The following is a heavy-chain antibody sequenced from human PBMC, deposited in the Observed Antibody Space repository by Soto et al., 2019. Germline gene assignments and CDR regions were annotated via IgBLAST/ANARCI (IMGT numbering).Heavy chain of an antibody. J-gene: IGHJ4*02. Sequence: KPSETLSLTCTVSGDSVSSVGFHWAWLRRPPGKGLEWIGYIYNGGSTYYRPSLESRMHMSLDATRNLYSLRLTYVTAADTAVYFCARAPVGLDTISYFDYWGQGKLVTVSS. CDR2: IYNGGST. CDR3: ARAPVGLDTISYFDY. D-gene: IGHD3-3*01. CDR1: GDSVSSVGFH. V-gene: IGHV4-30-4*01.